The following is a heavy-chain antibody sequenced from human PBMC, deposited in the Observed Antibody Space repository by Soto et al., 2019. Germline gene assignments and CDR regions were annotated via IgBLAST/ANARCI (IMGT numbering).Heavy chain of an antibody. J-gene: IGHJ4*02. Sequence: QVQLVESGGGVVQPGRSLRLSCAASGFTFSAYAMHWVRQAPGKGLEWVAIIFHDGNNKFYADSVKGRFTVSRDNSKNTLLLQLDSLSAEDTAVYYCAKEVIGPSLSYFDSWGQGTLVTVSS. D-gene: IGHD2-21*01. CDR3: AKEVIGPSLSYFDS. V-gene: IGHV3-30*18. CDR2: IFHDGNNK. CDR1: GFTFSAYA.